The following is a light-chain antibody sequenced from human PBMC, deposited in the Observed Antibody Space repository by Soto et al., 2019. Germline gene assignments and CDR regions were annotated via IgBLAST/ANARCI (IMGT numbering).Light chain of an antibody. CDR3: QQANRFPLT. CDR1: HGLSTG. V-gene: IGKV1-12*01. Sequence: DIPMTQSPSCVSASVGDGVNIXCRASHGLSTGIVWCQQKPGKAPKLLIYAASGLQSGGPSRFSGSGSATDFTRTISSLQPEDFATYYGQQANRFPLTFGGGTKVDIK. J-gene: IGKJ4*01. CDR2: AAS.